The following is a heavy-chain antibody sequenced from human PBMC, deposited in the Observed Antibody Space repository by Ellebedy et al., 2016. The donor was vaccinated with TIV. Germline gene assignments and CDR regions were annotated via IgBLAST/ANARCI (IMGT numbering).Heavy chain of an antibody. CDR2: ITWNGGRT. D-gene: IGHD3-16*01. CDR3: ARAALRRDAQIPRFFDF. Sequence: GESLKISCAASGFTFDDYGMTWVRQVPGKGLEWVSGITWNGGRTVYADSVKGRFTISRDSAENSLYLEMNTLRAEDTAFYHCARAALRRDAQIPRFFDFWGQGILVTVSS. CDR1: GFTFDDYG. V-gene: IGHV3-20*01. J-gene: IGHJ4*02.